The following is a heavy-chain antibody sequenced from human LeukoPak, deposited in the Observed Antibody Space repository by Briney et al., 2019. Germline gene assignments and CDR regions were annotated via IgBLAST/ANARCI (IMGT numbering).Heavy chain of an antibody. J-gene: IGHJ4*02. D-gene: IGHD2-21*02. CDR2: FDPEDGET. CDR1: GYTLTELS. V-gene: IGHV1-24*01. CDR3: ATERIAYCGGDCYSSSFVPFDY. Sequence: ASVKVSCKVSGYTLTELSMHWVRQAPGKELEWMGGFDPEDGETIYAQKFQGRVTMTEDTSTDTAYMELSSLRSEDTAVYYCATERIAYCGGDCYSSSFVPFDYRGQGTLVTVSS.